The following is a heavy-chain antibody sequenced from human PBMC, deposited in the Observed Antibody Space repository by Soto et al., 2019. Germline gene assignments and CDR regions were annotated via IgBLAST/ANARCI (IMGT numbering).Heavy chain of an antibody. CDR2: INAGNGNT. J-gene: IGHJ4*02. CDR3: ARTAYYYDSSGYYPLDY. D-gene: IGHD3-22*01. CDR1: GYTFTSYA. V-gene: IGHV1-3*01. Sequence: ASVKVSCTASGYTFTSYAMHWVRQAPGQRLEWMGWINAGNGNTKYSQKFQGRVTITRDTSASTAYMELSSLRSEDTAVYYCARTAYYYDSSGYYPLDYWGQGTLVTVSS.